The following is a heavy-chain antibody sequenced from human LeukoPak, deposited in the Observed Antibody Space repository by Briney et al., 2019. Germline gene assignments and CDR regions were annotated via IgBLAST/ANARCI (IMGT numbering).Heavy chain of an antibody. CDR2: IYHSGSI. CDR1: GCSISSGGYS. D-gene: IGHD5-18*01. CDR3: AREGYSYGLFDY. V-gene: IGHV4-30-2*01. Sequence: PSQTLSLTCAVSGCSISSGGYSWSWIRQPPGKGLEWIGYIYHSGSIYYNPSLKSRVTISVDRSKNQFSLKLSSVTAADTAVYYCAREGYSYGLFDYWGQGTLVTVSS. J-gene: IGHJ4*02.